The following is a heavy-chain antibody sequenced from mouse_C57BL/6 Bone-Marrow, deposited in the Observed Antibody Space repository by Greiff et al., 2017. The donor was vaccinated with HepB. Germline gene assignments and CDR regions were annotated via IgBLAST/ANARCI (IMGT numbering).Heavy chain of an antibody. CDR2: INPNNGGT. Sequence: EVQLQQSGPELVKPGASVKISCKASGYTFTDYYMNWVKQSHGKSLEWIGDINPNNGGTSYNQKFKGKATLTVDKSSSTAYMELRSLTSEDSAVYYCGYYYGSRKTMDYWGQGTSVTVSS. CDR1: GYTFTDYY. D-gene: IGHD1-1*01. J-gene: IGHJ4*01. CDR3: GYYYGSRKTMDY. V-gene: IGHV1-26*01.